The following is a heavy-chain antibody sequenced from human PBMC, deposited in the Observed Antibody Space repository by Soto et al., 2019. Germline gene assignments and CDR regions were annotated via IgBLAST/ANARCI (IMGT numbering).Heavy chain of an antibody. D-gene: IGHD3-3*01. V-gene: IGHV1-69*13. J-gene: IGHJ5*02. CDR3: ARDAPGPLRFLEWHYNWFDP. CDR1: GGTFSRYS. CDR2: IIPIFGTA. Sequence: SVKVSCKASGGTFSRYSISWVREATGQGLEWMGGIIPIFGTANYAQKFQGRVTITADESTSTAYMELSSLRSEDTAVYYCARDAPGPLRFLEWHYNWFDPWGQGTLVTVSS.